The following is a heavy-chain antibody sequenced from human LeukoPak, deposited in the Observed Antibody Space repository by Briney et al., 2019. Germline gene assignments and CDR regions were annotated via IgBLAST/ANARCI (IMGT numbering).Heavy chain of an antibody. D-gene: IGHD3-3*01. CDR2: INSDGSST. CDR3: ARDDLYYDFWSGYYTD. Sequence: PGGSRRLSCAASGFTFSSYWMHWVRQAPGKGLVWVSRINSDGSSTSYADSVKGRFTISRDNAKNTLYLQMNSLRAEDTAVYYCARDDLYYDFWSGYYTDWGQGTLVTVSS. CDR1: GFTFSSYW. V-gene: IGHV3-74*01. J-gene: IGHJ4*02.